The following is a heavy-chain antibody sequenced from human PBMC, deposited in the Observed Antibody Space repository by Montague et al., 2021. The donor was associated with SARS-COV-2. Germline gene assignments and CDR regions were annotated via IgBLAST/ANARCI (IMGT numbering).Heavy chain of an antibody. J-gene: IGHJ5*02. CDR1: GFSLSTSGMC. CDR3: ARILVAAAGSPFDP. CDR2: IDWDDDK. D-gene: IGHD6-13*01. Sequence: PALVKSTQTLTLTCTFSGFSLSTSGMCVSWIRQPPGKALEWLARIDWDDDKYYSTSLKTRLTISKDTSKNQVVLTMTNMDPVDTATYYCARILVAAAGSPFDPWGQGTLVTDSS. V-gene: IGHV2-70*11.